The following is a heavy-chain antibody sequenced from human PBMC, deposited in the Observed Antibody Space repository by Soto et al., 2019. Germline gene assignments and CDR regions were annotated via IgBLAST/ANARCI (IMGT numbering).Heavy chain of an antibody. CDR3: AKESPTVPVYFDC. CDR1: GFTFSSYG. J-gene: IGHJ4*02. CDR2: ISFDGTNK. Sequence: GGSLRLSCAASGFTFSSYGMHWVRQAPGKGLEWVALISFDGTNKYYADSVKGRFTISRDNSKNTMYLQMNNLRAEDTGVYYCAKESPTVPVYFDCWGQGTLVTVSS. D-gene: IGHD4-4*01. V-gene: IGHV3-30*18.